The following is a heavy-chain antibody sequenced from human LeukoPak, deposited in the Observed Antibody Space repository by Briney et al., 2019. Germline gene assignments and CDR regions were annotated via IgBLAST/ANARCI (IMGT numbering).Heavy chain of an antibody. CDR2: ISSSSTI. CDR1: GFTFSSYE. Sequence: PGGSLRLSCAASGFTFSSYEMNWVRQAPGKGLEWASYISSSSTIYYADSVKGRFTISRDNAKNSLHLQMNSLRAEDTAVYYCARDSGDYGFDYWGQGTLVTVSS. D-gene: IGHD4-17*01. V-gene: IGHV3-48*03. CDR3: ARDSGDYGFDY. J-gene: IGHJ4*02.